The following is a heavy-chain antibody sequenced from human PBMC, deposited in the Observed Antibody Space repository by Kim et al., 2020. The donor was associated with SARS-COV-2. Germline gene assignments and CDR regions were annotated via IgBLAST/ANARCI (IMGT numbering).Heavy chain of an antibody. D-gene: IGHD5-18*01. CDR3: AKEFKAYGYGSYCYNMDV. Sequence: GGSLRLSCAASGFTFDDYAMHWVRQAPGKGLEWVSLISGDGSSAYYADSVKGRFTISRDNSKNSLYLQMNSLRTEDTALYYCAKEFKAYGYGSYCYNMDVWGQGTTVTVSS. CDR1: GFTFDDYA. V-gene: IGHV3-43*02. J-gene: IGHJ6*02. CDR2: ISGDGSSA.